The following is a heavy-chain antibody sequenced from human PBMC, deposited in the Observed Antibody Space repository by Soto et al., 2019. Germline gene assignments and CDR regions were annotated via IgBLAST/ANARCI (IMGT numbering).Heavy chain of an antibody. Sequence: QITLKESGPTLVKPTQTLTLTCTFSGFSLSTSGVGVGWIRQPPGKALEWLALIYWDDDKRYSPSLKSRLTIXKXXSRNQVVLTMTNMDPVDTATYYCAHTHTVTYAFGIWGQGTMVTVSS. CDR1: GFSLSTSGVG. V-gene: IGHV2-5*02. D-gene: IGHD4-17*01. CDR3: AHTHTVTYAFGI. J-gene: IGHJ3*02. CDR2: IYWDDDK.